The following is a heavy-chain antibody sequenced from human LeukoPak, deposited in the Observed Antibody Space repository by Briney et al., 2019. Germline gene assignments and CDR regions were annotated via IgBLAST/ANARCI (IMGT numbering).Heavy chain of an antibody. D-gene: IGHD3-10*01. CDR1: GGSISSGGY. V-gene: IGHV4-4*02. CDR3: TRHGSYSHGF. J-gene: IGHJ4*02. CDR2: IYISGST. Sequence: SETLSLTCAVSGGSISSGGYWSWVRQPPGKGLEWIGQIYISGSTNHNPSLDSRVTMSLDKSRNQLSLRLKSMTAADTAVYYCTRHGSYSHGFWGQGALVTVAS.